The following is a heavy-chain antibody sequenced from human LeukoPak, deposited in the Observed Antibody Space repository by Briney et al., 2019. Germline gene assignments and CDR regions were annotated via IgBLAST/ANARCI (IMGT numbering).Heavy chain of an antibody. D-gene: IGHD3-10*01. CDR2: ISSGDTI. V-gene: IGHV3-48*03. CDR3: ARLWFGESSDV. J-gene: IGHJ6*02. CDR1: GFTFSSYE. Sequence: GGSLRLSCAASGFTFSSYEMNWVRQAPGKGLEWVSYISSGDTIYYADSVKGRFTISRGNAKNSLYLQMNSLRAEDTAVYYCARLWFGESSDVWGQGTTVTVSS.